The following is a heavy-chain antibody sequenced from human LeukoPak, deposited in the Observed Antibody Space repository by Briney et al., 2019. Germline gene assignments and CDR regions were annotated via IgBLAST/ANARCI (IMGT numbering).Heavy chain of an antibody. V-gene: IGHV3-30*04. J-gene: IGHJ4*02. CDR1: GFTFSSYA. CDR3: AREVSAVWFGVLGGGGNTFGY. Sequence: GGSLRLSCAASGFTFSSYAMHWVRQAPGKGLEWVAVISYDGSNKYYADSVKGRFTISRDNSKNTLYLQMNSLRAEDTAVYYCAREVSAVWFGVLGGGGNTFGYWGQGTLVTVSS. D-gene: IGHD3-10*01. CDR2: ISYDGSNK.